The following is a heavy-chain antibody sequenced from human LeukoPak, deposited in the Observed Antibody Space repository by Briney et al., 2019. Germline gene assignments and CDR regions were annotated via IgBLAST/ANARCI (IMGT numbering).Heavy chain of an antibody. J-gene: IGHJ5*02. CDR2: IKHDGGEK. V-gene: IGHV3-7*04. CDR3: ARQPLFPHRFDP. CDR1: GFTFSNYW. Sequence: GGSLRLSCAASGFTFSNYWMTWVRQAPGKGLEWVANIKHDGGEKYYADSVKGRFTISRDNAKNSLYLQMNSLRAEDTAVYYCARQPLFPHRFDPWGQGTLVTVSS.